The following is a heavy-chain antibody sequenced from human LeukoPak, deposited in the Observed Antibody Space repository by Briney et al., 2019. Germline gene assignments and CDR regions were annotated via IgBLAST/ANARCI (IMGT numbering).Heavy chain of an antibody. Sequence: SETLSLTCSVSGGFISNADYYWGWIRQAPGKGLEWIGSIFYGGSNHYNPSLKSRAAISVDTSKTQFSLKLTSVTAADAAMYYCARQLPTAAADTRGYFDYWGQGTVVTVSS. CDR3: ARQLPTAAADTRGYFDY. CDR1: GGFISNADYY. D-gene: IGHD6-25*01. J-gene: IGHJ4*01. V-gene: IGHV4-39*01. CDR2: IFYGGSN.